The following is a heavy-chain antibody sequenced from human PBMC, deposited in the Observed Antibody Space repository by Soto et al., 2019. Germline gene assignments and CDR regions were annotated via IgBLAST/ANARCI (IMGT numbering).Heavy chain of an antibody. J-gene: IGHJ6*02. Sequence: QGQLVQSGGEVKKSGASVKVSCKASGYTFSRYGISWVRQAPGQGLEWMGWISGYNGDTNYAQKFQGRVTMTIDTSTTTAYMELRSLTSDDTAVYYCAKNGQPPHYYYGLDVWGQGTTVTVSS. D-gene: IGHD2-8*01. CDR2: ISGYNGDT. V-gene: IGHV1-18*01. CDR1: GYTFSRYG. CDR3: AKNGQPPHYYYGLDV.